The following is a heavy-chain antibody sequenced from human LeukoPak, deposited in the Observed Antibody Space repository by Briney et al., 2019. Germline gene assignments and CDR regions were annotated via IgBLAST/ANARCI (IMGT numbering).Heavy chain of an antibody. V-gene: IGHV1-18*01. Sequence: ASVKVSCKASGYTFTSYGISWVRQAPGQGLEWMGWISAYNGNTNYAQKLQGRVTMTTDTSTSTAYMELRSLRSDDTAVYYCARDRDITMVRDLYFDYWGQGTLVTVSS. CDR1: GYTFTSYG. CDR2: ISAYNGNT. J-gene: IGHJ4*02. D-gene: IGHD3-10*01. CDR3: ARDRDITMVRDLYFDY.